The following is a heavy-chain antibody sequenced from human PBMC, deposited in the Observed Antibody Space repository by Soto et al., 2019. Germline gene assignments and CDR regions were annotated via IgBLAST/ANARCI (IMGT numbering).Heavy chain of an antibody. J-gene: IGHJ5*02. V-gene: IGHV4-34*01. CDR2: INHSGST. D-gene: IGHD3-22*01. CDR1: GGSISSGGYS. CDR3: ARGPRLSGYYLNWFDP. Sequence: PSETLSLTCAVSGGSISSGGYSWSWIRQPPGKGLEWIGEINHSGSTNYNPSLKSRVTISVDTSKNQFSLKLSSVTAADTAVYYCARGPRLSGYYLNWFDPWGQGTLVTVSS.